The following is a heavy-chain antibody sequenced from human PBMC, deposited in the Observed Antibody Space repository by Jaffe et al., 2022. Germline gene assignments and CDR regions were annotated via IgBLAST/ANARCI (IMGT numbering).Heavy chain of an antibody. CDR1: GFTFSSYG. J-gene: IGHJ4*02. CDR2: IRYDGSNK. D-gene: IGHD6-13*01. Sequence: QVQLVESGGGVVQPGGSLRLSCAASGFTFSSYGMHWVRQAPGKGLEWVAFIRYDGSNKYYADSVKGRFTISRDNSKNTLYLQMNSLRAEDTAVYYCAKDLYGYSSSWDRDPQYYFDYWGQGTLVTVSS. CDR3: AKDLYGYSSSWDRDPQYYFDY. V-gene: IGHV3-30*02.